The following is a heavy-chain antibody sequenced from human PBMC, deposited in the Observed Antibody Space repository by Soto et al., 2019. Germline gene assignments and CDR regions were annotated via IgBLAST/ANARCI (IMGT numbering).Heavy chain of an antibody. J-gene: IGHJ4*02. V-gene: IGHV4-4*02. Sequence: QVHLQESGPGLVKPSGTLSLTCIVSGSSISTTDWWTWVRQSPGRGLEWIGRVHHTGNTEYNPSLRGRVEISVDKSKNLFSLSLTSVTAADTATYFCCKHAPIRTLDCWGQGALVTVSS. CDR2: VHHTGNT. D-gene: IGHD2-21*01. CDR3: CKHAPIRTLDC. CDR1: GSSISTTDW.